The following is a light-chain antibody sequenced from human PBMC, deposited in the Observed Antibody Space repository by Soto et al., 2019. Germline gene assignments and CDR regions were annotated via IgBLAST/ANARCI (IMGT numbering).Light chain of an antibody. CDR1: QGIRVD. V-gene: IGKV1-6*01. CDR2: AAS. Sequence: AIQMTQSPSSLSASVGYTVTITCRASQGIRVDLGWYQQKPGKAPKLLIYAASTLQSGVPSRFSGSGSGTDFILTISSLQPEDFATYYCLQDYNYPFTFGPGTKVDVK. J-gene: IGKJ3*01. CDR3: LQDYNYPFT.